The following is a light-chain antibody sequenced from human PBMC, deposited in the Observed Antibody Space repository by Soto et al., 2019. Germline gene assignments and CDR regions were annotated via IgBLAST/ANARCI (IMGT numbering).Light chain of an antibody. J-gene: IGKJ5*01. CDR2: DTS. CDR3: HQRNK. V-gene: IGKV3-11*01. Sequence: VFTQSPATLSFAPWERATLSCRASQFLSSYLAWYQQKPGQPPRLLIYDTSNRATGIPARFSGSRSGTDFTLTISSLEPEDFGVYFCHQRNKFGQGTRLEIK. CDR1: QFLSSY.